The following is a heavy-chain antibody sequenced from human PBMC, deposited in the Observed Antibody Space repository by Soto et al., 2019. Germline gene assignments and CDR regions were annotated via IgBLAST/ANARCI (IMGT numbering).Heavy chain of an antibody. CDR3: AHTQSAGITGTRRTFQH. D-gene: IGHD1-20*01. CDR1: GFSLSTSGVG. V-gene: IGHV2-5*01. Sequence: SGPTLVNPTQTLTLTCTFSGFSLSTSGVGVGWIRQPPGKALEWLALIYWNDDKCYSPSLKSRLTITKDTSKNQVVLTMTNMDPVDTATYYCAHTQSAGITGTRRTFQHWGQGTLVTVSS. CDR2: IYWNDDK. J-gene: IGHJ1*01.